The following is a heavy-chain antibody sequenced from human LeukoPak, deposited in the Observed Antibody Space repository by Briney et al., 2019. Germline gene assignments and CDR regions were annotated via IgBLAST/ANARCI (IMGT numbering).Heavy chain of an antibody. V-gene: IGHV4-34*01. Sequence: SETLSLTCAVYGGSFSGYYWSWIRQPPGKGLEWVGEINHSGSTNNNPSLKSRVTISVDTSKSPSSLKLRSVTAADTAVYHCARVCFFRVRPWDFYYYGMDVWGQGPTVTVSS. J-gene: IGHJ6*02. CDR3: ARVCFFRVRPWDFYYYGMDV. CDR2: INHSGST. D-gene: IGHD3-10*01. CDR1: GGSFSGYY.